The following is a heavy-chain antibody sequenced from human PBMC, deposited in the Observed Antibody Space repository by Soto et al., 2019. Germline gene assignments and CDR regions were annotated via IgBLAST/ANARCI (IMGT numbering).Heavy chain of an antibody. V-gene: IGHV3-7*01. CDR2: MNRDGSEK. CDR3: GRDAGRRFDY. D-gene: IGHD6-13*01. Sequence: EVQLVESGGGLVQHGGSLRLSCAASGFTFSSYWMTWARQAPGKGLEWVASMNRDGSEKRYVDSVEGRFTISRDNAKNSLFLQMNGLSPDDTAVYYCGRDAGRRFDYWGQGSLVTVSS. CDR1: GFTFSSYW. J-gene: IGHJ4*02.